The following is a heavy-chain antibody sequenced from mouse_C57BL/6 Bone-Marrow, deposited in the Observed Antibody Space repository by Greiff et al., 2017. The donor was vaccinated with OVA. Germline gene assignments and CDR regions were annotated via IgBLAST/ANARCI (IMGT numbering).Heavy chain of an antibody. CDR2: ISSSGST. J-gene: IGHJ1*03. V-gene: IGHV3-8*01. CDR3: ASGYGSSYWYFDG. CDR1: GYSITSDY. D-gene: IGHD1-1*01. Sequence: EVKLQESGPGLAKPSQTLSLTCSVTGYSITSDYWNWIRKFPGNKLEYMGYISSSGSTYYNPSPKSRISITRDTSKNQYYLQLNSVTTEDTATYDCASGYGSSYWYFDGWGTGTTVTVSS.